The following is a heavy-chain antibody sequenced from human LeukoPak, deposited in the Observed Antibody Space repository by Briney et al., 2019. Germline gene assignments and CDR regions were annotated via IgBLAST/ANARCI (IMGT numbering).Heavy chain of an antibody. Sequence: GASVKVSCKVSGYTFSGYYIHWVRQAPGQGLEWMGGIIPILGTANYAQKFQGRVTITADKSTSTAYMELSSLRSEDTAVYYCARDGGSAFDIWGQGTMVTVSS. CDR2: IIPILGTA. V-gene: IGHV1-69*10. J-gene: IGHJ3*02. CDR1: GYTFSGYY. CDR3: ARDGGSAFDI. D-gene: IGHD3-16*01.